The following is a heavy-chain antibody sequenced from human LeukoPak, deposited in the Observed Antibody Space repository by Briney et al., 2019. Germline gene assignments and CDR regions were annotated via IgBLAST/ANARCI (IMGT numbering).Heavy chain of an antibody. CDR3: ARDRIAAAGYYYFDY. Sequence: SVKVSCKASGGTFISYAISWVRQAPGQGLEWMGGIIPIFGTANYAQKFQGRVTITADESTSTAYMELSSLRSEDTAVYYCARDRIAAAGYYYFDYWGQGTLVTVSS. CDR1: GGTFISYA. J-gene: IGHJ4*02. D-gene: IGHD6-13*01. V-gene: IGHV1-69*13. CDR2: IIPIFGTA.